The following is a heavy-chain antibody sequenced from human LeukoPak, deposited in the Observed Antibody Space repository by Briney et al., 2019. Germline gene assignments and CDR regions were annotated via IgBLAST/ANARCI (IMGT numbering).Heavy chain of an antibody. CDR3: ARTASGSYYQLDY. Sequence: ASVKVSCKASGYTFTNYGISWVRQAPGQGLECMGWISTYNGNTNYAQNLQGRVTMTTDTSTTTAYMELRSLRSDDTAVYYCARTASGSYYQLDYWGQGTLVTVSS. D-gene: IGHD1-26*01. V-gene: IGHV1-18*01. CDR2: ISTYNGNT. CDR1: GYTFTNYG. J-gene: IGHJ4*02.